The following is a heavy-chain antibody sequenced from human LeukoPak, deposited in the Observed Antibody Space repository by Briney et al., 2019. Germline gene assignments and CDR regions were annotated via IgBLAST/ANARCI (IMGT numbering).Heavy chain of an antibody. Sequence: SETLSLTCTVSGNSISSGDYYWSWIRQPAGKGLEWIGRIYTSGSTNYNPSLKSQVTISGDTSKNQFSLRLSSVTAADTAVYYCARASYSYDISGWVPFDYWGQGTLVTVSS. D-gene: IGHD3-22*01. J-gene: IGHJ4*02. V-gene: IGHV4-61*02. CDR2: IYTSGST. CDR1: GNSISSGDYY. CDR3: ARASYSYDISGWVPFDY.